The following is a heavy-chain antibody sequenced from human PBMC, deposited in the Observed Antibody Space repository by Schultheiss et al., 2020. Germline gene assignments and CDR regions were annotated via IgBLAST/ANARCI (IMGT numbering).Heavy chain of an antibody. D-gene: IGHD3-16*02. J-gene: IGHJ4*02. Sequence: GGSLRLSCAASGFTVSSNYMSWVRQAPGKGLEWVSVIYSGGSTYYADSVKGRFTISRDNSKNTLYLQMNSLRAEDTAVYYCARDRGLSDLYYFDYWGQGTLVTVSS. CDR2: IYSGGST. CDR1: GFTVSSNY. CDR3: ARDRGLSDLYYFDY. V-gene: IGHV3-66*01.